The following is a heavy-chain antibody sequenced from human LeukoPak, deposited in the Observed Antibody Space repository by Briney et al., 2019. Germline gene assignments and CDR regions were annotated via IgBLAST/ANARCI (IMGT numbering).Heavy chain of an antibody. V-gene: IGHV3-21*01. CDR3: ARDRVDRRGYYYYYMDV. J-gene: IGHJ6*03. CDR1: GFTFSTYN. Sequence: PGGSLRLSCAASGFTFSTYNMNWVRQAPGKGLEWVSSITSSSSYIYYADSVKGRFTISRDNAKNSLYLQMNSLRAEDTAVYYCARDRVDRRGYYYYYMDVWGKGTTVTVSS. CDR2: ITSSSSYI. D-gene: IGHD2-15*01.